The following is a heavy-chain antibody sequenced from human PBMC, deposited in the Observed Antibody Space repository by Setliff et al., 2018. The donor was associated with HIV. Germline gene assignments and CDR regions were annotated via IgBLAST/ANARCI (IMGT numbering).Heavy chain of an antibody. D-gene: IGHD3-22*01. V-gene: IGHV4-59*01. Sequence: SETLSLTCTISGGSNSNYYWSWSRQPPGKGLEWIGKIYYSGSTKYNPSLKNRGTISVDTAKNQFSLKVSSVTAADTAVYYCARDTGKSSGLDYWGQGTLVTVSS. CDR2: IYYSGST. J-gene: IGHJ4*02. CDR1: GGSNSNYY. CDR3: ARDTGKSSGLDY.